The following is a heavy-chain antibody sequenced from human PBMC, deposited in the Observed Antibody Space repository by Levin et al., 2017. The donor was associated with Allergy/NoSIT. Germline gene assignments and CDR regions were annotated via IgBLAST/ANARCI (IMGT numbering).Heavy chain of an antibody. CDR1: GFSFSSHA. J-gene: IGHJ4*02. CDR3: ARDTSAGGSGWGSLDY. CDR2: ISYEGSNK. Sequence: GGSLRLSCAASGFSFSSHALNWVRQAPGKGLEWVAVISYEGSNKFSADSVKGRFTISRDNSKNTLYLQMNSLRPEDTAVYYCARDTSAGGSGWGSLDYWGQGTLVTVSS. D-gene: IGHD6-19*01. V-gene: IGHV3-30*01.